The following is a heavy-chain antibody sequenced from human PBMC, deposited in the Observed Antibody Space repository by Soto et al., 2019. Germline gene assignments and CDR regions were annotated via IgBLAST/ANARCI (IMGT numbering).Heavy chain of an antibody. CDR2: TYYRSEWYN. V-gene: IGHV6-1*01. Sequence: SQTLSLTCAISGDSVSSNSAAWNWIRQSPSRGLEWLGRTYYRSEWYNDYAVSVKSRITINPDTSKNQFSLQLNSVTPEDTAVYYCARCPYVWGSCWFDPWGQGTLVTVSS. CDR3: ARCPYVWGSCWFDP. J-gene: IGHJ5*02. D-gene: IGHD3-16*01. CDR1: GDSVSSNSAA.